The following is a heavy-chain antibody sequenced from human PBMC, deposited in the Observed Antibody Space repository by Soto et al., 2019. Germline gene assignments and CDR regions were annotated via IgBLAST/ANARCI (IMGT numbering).Heavy chain of an antibody. CDR1: GGSISSYY. J-gene: IGHJ3*02. V-gene: IGHV4-59*12. CDR3: ARAVGGGDDAFDI. D-gene: IGHD3-16*01. CDR2: IYYSGST. Sequence: SETLSLTCAVCGGSISSYYWSWIRQPPGKGLEWIGYIYYSGSTYYNPSLKSRVTISVDTSKNQFSLKLSSVTAADTAVYYCARAVGGGDDAFDIWGQGTMVTVSS.